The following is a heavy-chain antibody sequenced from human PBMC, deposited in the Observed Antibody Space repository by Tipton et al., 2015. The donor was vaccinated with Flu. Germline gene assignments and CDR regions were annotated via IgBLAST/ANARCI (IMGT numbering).Heavy chain of an antibody. CDR2: IYYSGST. J-gene: IGHJ4*02. D-gene: IGHD6-19*01. CDR3: ARRGGMYSSGVGFDY. CDR1: GGSISSSSYY. Sequence: LRLSCTVSGGSISSSSYYWGWIRQPPGKGLEWIGSIYYSGSTYYNPSLKSRVTISVDTSKNQFSLKLSSVTAADTAVYYCARRGGMYSSGVGFDYWGQGTLVTVSS. V-gene: IGHV4-39*07.